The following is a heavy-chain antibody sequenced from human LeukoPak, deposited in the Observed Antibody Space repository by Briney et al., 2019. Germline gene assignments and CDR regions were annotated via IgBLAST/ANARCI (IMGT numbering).Heavy chain of an antibody. CDR3: AKDTVTTPLLDYMDV. D-gene: IGHD4-17*01. CDR2: ISGSGGST. Sequence: GGSLRLSCAASGFTFSSYAMSWVRQAPGKGLEWVSAISGSGGSTYYADSVKGRFTISRDNSKNTLYPQMNSLRAEDTAVYYCAKDTVTTPLLDYMDVWGKGTTVTVSS. CDR1: GFTFSSYA. V-gene: IGHV3-23*01. J-gene: IGHJ6*03.